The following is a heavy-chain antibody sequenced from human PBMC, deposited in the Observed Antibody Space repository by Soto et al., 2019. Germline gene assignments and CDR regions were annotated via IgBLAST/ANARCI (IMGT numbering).Heavy chain of an antibody. CDR2: IIPIFGTA. CDR3: ARDLLGSCSGGSCEGWFAP. CDR1: GGTFSSYA. D-gene: IGHD2-15*01. V-gene: IGHV1-69*06. J-gene: IGHJ5*02. Sequence: QVQLVQSGAEVKKPGSSVKVSCKASGGTFSSYAISWVRQAPGQGLAWMGGIIPIFGTANYAQKFQGRVTIPADKSTSTAYMELGSLSSEDTAVYYCARDLLGSCSGGSCEGWFAPWGQGTLVTVSS.